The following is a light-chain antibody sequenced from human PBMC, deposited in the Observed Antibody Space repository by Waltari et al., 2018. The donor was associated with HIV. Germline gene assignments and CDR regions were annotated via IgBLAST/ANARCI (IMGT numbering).Light chain of an antibody. Sequence: YVLTQPPSVSVAQGKTATITREGDRIGPKSVHWYQQKSGQAPQLIMYYDSDRPSGIPERFSGSNSGSAATLTISRVEDGDEADYYCEVWDETRNRVVFGGGTKLFAL. CDR3: EVWDETRNRVV. CDR2: YDS. J-gene: IGLJ2*01. CDR1: RIGPKS. V-gene: IGLV3-21*04.